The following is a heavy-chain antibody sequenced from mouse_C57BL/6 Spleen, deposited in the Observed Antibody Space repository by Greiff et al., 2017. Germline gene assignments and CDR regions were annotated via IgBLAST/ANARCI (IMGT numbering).Heavy chain of an antibody. Sequence: EVQLQQSGPELVKPGASVKISCKASGYTFTDYYMNWVKQSHGKSLEWIGDINPNNGGTSYNQKFKGKATLTVDKSSSTAYMELRSLTSEDSAVYYCARWYYGSSYGFAYWGQGTLVTVSA. CDR2: INPNNGGT. V-gene: IGHV1-26*01. D-gene: IGHD1-1*01. J-gene: IGHJ3*01. CDR3: ARWYYGSSYGFAY. CDR1: GYTFTDYY.